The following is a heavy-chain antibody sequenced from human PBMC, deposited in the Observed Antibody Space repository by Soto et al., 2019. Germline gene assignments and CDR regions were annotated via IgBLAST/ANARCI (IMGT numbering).Heavy chain of an antibody. V-gene: IGHV4-31*03. D-gene: IGHD2-21*02. CDR3: ARDGAYCGRDCSADDFDI. CDR2: MYSSGST. J-gene: IGHJ3*02. Sequence: QVQLQESGPGLVEPSQTLSLTCTVSGGSISSGGYYWSWIRQHPGKGLEWIGYMYSSGSTYYNPSLKGRVAISVDTSKNQFSLKLISVTAADTAVYYCARDGAYCGRDCSADDFDIWGQGTMVTVSS. CDR1: GGSISSGGYY.